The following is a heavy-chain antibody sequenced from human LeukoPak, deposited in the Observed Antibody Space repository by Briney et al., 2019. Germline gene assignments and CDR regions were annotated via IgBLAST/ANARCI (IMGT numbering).Heavy chain of an antibody. Sequence: ASVKVSCKTSGYTFTDYYLHWVRQAPGQGLEWMGLISAYGNTNYAQNLQGRVTRTTDTSTSTAYMELRSLRSDDTAVYYCARGIIGYYFDYWGQGTLVTVSS. V-gene: IGHV1-18*04. CDR3: ARGIIGYYFDY. CDR2: ISAYGNT. D-gene: IGHD2-15*01. CDR1: GYTFTDYY. J-gene: IGHJ4*02.